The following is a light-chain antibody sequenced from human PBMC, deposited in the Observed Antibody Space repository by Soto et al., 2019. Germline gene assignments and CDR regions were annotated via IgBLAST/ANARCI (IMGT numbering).Light chain of an antibody. CDR3: VQFDDPLSTWT. Sequence: EIVLTQSPGTLSLSPAERATLSCRASQSVNSRYLASYQHKPGQAPRLLIYGASSRATGIPDRFSGSASGADFTLIIARLEPEDSAVYYCVQFDDPLSTWTFGQGTKVDI. CDR2: GAS. V-gene: IGKV3-20*01. J-gene: IGKJ1*01. CDR1: QSVNSRY.